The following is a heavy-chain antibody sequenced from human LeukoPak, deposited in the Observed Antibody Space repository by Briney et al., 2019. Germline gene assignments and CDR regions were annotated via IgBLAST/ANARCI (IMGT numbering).Heavy chain of an antibody. CDR1: GFTFSSYA. CDR2: VSGSGGST. Sequence: GGSLRLSCAASGFTFSSYAMSWVRQAPGKGLEWVSAVSGSGGSTYYADSVKGRFTISRDNSKNTLYLQMNSLRAEDTAVYYCAKDGNGPYYYYGMDVWGQGTTVTVSS. D-gene: IGHD1-1*01. J-gene: IGHJ6*02. V-gene: IGHV3-23*01. CDR3: AKDGNGPYYYYGMDV.